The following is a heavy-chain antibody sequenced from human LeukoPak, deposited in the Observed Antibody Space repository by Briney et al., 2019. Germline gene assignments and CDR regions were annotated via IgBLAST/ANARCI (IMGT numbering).Heavy chain of an antibody. CDR3: ARGDGWFDP. J-gene: IGHJ5*02. Sequence: GGSLRLSCAASGFTFSSSAMAWVRHAPGKGLEWVSTISYSGSGTYYADSVKGRFTISRDNAKNSLYLQMNSLRAEDTAVYYCARGDGWFDPWGQGTLVTVSS. V-gene: IGHV3-23*01. D-gene: IGHD2-21*02. CDR2: ISYSGSGT. CDR1: GFTFSSSA.